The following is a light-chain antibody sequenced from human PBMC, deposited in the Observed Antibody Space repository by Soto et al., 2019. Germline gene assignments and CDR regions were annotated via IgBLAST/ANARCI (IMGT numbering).Light chain of an antibody. Sequence: DIVLTQSPVSLTVTPGEPASISCTSSESLLHRNGNTLLDWYLQKPGQSPQLLIYLVSRRASGVPDRFSGGGSGTDFTLKISRLEAEDAVVYYCMQGLQTPRTFGQGAKVEIK. J-gene: IGKJ1*01. CDR3: MQGLQTPRT. V-gene: IGKV2-28*01. CDR2: LVS. CDR1: ESLLHRNGNTL.